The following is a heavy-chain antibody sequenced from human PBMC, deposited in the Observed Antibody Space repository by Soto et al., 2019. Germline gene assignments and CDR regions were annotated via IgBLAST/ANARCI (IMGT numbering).Heavy chain of an antibody. CDR1: GFSVGSYA. CDR2: ISGSDGKT. Sequence: GGSLRLSCVASGFSVGSYALPWVRQAPGKGLEWVSTISGSDGKTFYADAVKGRFSNSRDISQSTLYLQMNSLRADDTAIDYWASWSYLDYWRQGTRVTVSS. CDR3: ASWSYLDY. D-gene: IGHD3-3*01. J-gene: IGHJ4*02. V-gene: IGHV3-23*01.